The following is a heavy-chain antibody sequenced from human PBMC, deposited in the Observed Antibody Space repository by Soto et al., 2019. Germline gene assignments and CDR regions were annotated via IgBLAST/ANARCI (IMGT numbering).Heavy chain of an antibody. J-gene: IGHJ4*02. D-gene: IGHD3-10*01. CDR3: AREGFRGAVLDY. Sequence: EVQLVESGGGLVQPGGSLRLSCAASGFTFSSYWMHWVRQAPGKGLVWVSRINGDGSSTTYADSVKGRFTISRDNAKNDLYMHMNGPRAEDTAVYYCAREGFRGAVLDYWGQGTLVTFSS. V-gene: IGHV3-74*01. CDR2: INGDGSST. CDR1: GFTFSSYW.